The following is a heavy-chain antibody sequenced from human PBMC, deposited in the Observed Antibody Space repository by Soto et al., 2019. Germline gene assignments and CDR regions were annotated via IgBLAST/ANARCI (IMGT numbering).Heavy chain of an antibody. V-gene: IGHV1-3*01. CDR2: INAGNGNT. CDR1: GYTFTSYA. J-gene: IGHJ5*02. CDR3: ARNTILDHGFAP. Sequence: GASVKVSCKASGYTFTSYAMHWVRQAPGQRLEWMGWINAGNGNTKYSQKFQGRVTITRDTSASTAYMELSSLRSEDTAVYYCARNTILDHGFAPGGQGTLVTVS. D-gene: IGHD3-3*01.